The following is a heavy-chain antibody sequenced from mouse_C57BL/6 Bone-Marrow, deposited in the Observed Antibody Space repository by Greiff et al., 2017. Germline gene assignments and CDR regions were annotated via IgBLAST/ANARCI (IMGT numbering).Heavy chain of an antibody. Sequence: QVQLQQPGAELAKPGASVKLSCKASGYTFTSYGMSWVKQRPGQGLEWIGEIYPRGGNTYYNEKFKGKATLTADKSSSTAYMELRSLTSEDSAVYFWARTGRWDSFDYWGQGTLVTVSA. J-gene: IGHJ3*01. CDR3: ARTGRWDSFDY. CDR1: GYTFTSYG. D-gene: IGHD4-1*01. V-gene: IGHV1-81*01. CDR2: IYPRGGNT.